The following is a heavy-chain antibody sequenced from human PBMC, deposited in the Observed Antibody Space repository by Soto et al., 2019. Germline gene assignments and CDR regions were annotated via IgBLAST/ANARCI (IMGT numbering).Heavy chain of an antibody. Sequence: ETLSLTCTFSGGSITGYYWTWIRQPPGKGLEWIGYIYYRGSTNYSPSLKSRVTISVDTSKNQFSLNLTSATAADTAVYYCARSGDSYGFTDYWGQGTLVTVSS. V-gene: IGHV4-59*01. CDR2: IYYRGST. CDR1: GGSITGYY. J-gene: IGHJ4*02. CDR3: ARSGDSYGFTDY. D-gene: IGHD3-16*01.